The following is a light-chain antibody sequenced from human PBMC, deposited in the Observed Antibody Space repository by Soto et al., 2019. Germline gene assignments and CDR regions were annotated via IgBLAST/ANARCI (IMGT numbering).Light chain of an antibody. CDR3: QQYGSSPYT. Sequence: EIVLTQSPGTLSLSPGERVTLSCRASQSVSSSYLAWYQQKPGQAPRLLIYGASSRATGIPDRFSGSGSGTDFTLTISRLELEDFAVYYCQQYGSSPYTFGQGTKLEIK. CDR1: QSVSSSY. V-gene: IGKV3-20*01. CDR2: GAS. J-gene: IGKJ2*01.